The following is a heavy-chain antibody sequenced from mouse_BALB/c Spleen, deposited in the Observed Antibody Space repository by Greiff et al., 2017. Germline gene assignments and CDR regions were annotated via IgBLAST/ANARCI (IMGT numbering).Heavy chain of an antibody. CDR3: ARLYGYDEGPDY. J-gene: IGHJ2*01. V-gene: IGHV5-6-5*01. CDR2: ISSGGST. Sequence: EVKLMESGGGLVKPGGSLTLSCAASGFTFSSYAMSWVRQTPEKRLEWVASISSGGSTYYTDSVKGRFTISRDNARNILYLQMSSLRSEDTAMYYCARLYGYDEGPDYWGQGTTLTVSA. D-gene: IGHD2-14*01. CDR1: GFTFSSYA.